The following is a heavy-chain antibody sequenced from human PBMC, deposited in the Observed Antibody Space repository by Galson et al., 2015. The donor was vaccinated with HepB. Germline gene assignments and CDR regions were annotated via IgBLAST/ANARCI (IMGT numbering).Heavy chain of an antibody. Sequence: SLRLSCAASGFSFNTYWMHWVRQAPGKGLVWVSRINSDGSSRSYADSVKGRFTISRDNAKNTLYLQVNSLRAEDTAVYYCARARTGYDYVWGSYRNWGQGALVTVSS. J-gene: IGHJ4*02. D-gene: IGHD3-16*02. CDR2: INSDGSSR. V-gene: IGHV3-74*01. CDR3: ARARTGYDYVWGSYRN. CDR1: GFSFNTYW.